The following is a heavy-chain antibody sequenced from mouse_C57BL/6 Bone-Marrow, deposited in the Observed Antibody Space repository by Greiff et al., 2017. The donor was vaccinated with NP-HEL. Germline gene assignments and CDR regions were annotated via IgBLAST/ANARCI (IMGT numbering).Heavy chain of an antibody. V-gene: IGHV14-2*01. CDR3: ARGYNWNYFDY. D-gene: IGHD4-1*02. Sequence: VHVKQSGAELVKPGASVKLSCTASGFNIKAYYMHWVKQRTEQGLEWIGRIDPEDGETKYAPKFQGKATITADTSSNTAYLQLSSLTSEDTAVYYCARGYNWNYFDYWGQGTTLTVSS. CDR1: GFNIKAYY. CDR2: IDPEDGET. J-gene: IGHJ2*01.